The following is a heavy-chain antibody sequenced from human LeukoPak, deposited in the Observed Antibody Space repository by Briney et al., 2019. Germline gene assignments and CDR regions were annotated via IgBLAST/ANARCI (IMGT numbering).Heavy chain of an antibody. V-gene: IGHV4-38-2*02. D-gene: IGHD4-17*01. CDR1: GYSINRGYC. CDR3: ARESRDYGDYGNWFDP. CDR2: IDHSGNA. Sequence: SETLSLTCAVSGYSINRGYCWGWIRQSPGKGLEWIGGIDHSGNAHYNPSLKNRVTILADTSKNEFSLKLSSVTATDTAVYYCARESRDYGDYGNWFDPWGQGTLVTVSS. J-gene: IGHJ5*02.